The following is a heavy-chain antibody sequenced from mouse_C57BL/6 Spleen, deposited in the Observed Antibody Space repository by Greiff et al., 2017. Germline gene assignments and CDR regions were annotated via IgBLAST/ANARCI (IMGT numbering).Heavy chain of an antibody. Sequence: EVQLQQSGPELVKPGDSVKISCKASGYSFTGYFMNWVMQSHGKSLEWIGRINPYNGDTFYNQKFKGKATLTVDKSSSTAHMELRSLTSEDSAVYYCARWYYGSRSAMDYWGQGTSVTVSS. CDR2: INPYNGDT. CDR3: ARWYYGSRSAMDY. J-gene: IGHJ4*01. CDR1: GYSFTGYF. D-gene: IGHD1-1*01. V-gene: IGHV1-20*01.